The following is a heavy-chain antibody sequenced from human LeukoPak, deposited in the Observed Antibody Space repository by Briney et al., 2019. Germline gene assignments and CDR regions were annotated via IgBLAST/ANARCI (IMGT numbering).Heavy chain of an antibody. Sequence: SETLSLTCTVSGGSISSYYWSWIRQPPGNGLEWIGYIYYSGSTNYNPSLKSRVTISVDTSKNQFSLKLSSVTAADTAVYYCARGGPVTGFDYWGQGTLVTVSS. V-gene: IGHV4-59*01. CDR3: ARGGPVTGFDY. J-gene: IGHJ4*02. D-gene: IGHD1-14*01. CDR1: GGSISSYY. CDR2: IYYSGST.